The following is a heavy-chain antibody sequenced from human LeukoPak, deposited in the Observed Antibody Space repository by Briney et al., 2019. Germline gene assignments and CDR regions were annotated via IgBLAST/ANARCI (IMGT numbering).Heavy chain of an antibody. CDR1: GHSTTRGYY. Sequence: SETLSLTCAISGHSTTRGYYWAWFRQSPGKGLEWIATFFQSEKSFYNASLKSRVIMSLDTSKSQFSLNLTSVTAADTAVYYCARVLPVPYLLDSWGQGTHVTVST. CDR2: FFQSEKS. CDR3: ARVLPVPYLLDS. D-gene: IGHD2/OR15-2a*01. J-gene: IGHJ4*02. V-gene: IGHV4-38-2*01.